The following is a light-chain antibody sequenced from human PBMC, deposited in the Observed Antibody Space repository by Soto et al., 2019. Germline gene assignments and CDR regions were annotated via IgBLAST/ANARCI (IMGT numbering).Light chain of an antibody. Sequence: QSVLTQPASVSGSPGQSITLSCTGTSSDVGSYNLVSWCQQHPGKAPKLMIYEGSKRPSGVSNRFSGSKSGNTASLTISGLQAEDEADYYCCSYAGSGTLVFGGGTKLTVI. V-gene: IGLV2-23*01. CDR3: CSYAGSGTLV. CDR2: EGS. CDR1: SSDVGSYNL. J-gene: IGLJ3*02.